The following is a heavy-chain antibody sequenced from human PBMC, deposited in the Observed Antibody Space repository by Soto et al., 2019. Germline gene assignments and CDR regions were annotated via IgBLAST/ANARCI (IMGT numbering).Heavy chain of an antibody. Sequence: SETLSLTCTVSGGSISSYYWSWIRQPAGKGLEWIGRIYTSGSTNYNPSLKSRVTMSVDTSKNQFSLKLSSVTAADTAVYYCARAVGYCSSTSCYAWFDPWGQGTLVTVSS. CDR1: GGSISSYY. J-gene: IGHJ5*02. V-gene: IGHV4-4*07. D-gene: IGHD2-2*01. CDR2: IYTSGST. CDR3: ARAVGYCSSTSCYAWFDP.